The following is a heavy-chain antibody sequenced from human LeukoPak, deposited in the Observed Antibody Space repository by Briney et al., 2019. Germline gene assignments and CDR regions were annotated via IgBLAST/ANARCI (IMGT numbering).Heavy chain of an antibody. CDR3: AKGGGGSYYYYYYMDV. D-gene: IGHD3-16*01. Sequence: PGGSLRLSCAASGFTVSSNYMSWVRQAPGKGLEWVSVIYSGGSTYYADSVKGRFTISRDNSKNTLYLQMNSLRAEDTAVYYCAKGGGGSYYYYYYMDVWGKGTTVTISS. CDR1: GFTVSSNY. J-gene: IGHJ6*03. V-gene: IGHV3-53*05. CDR2: IYSGGST.